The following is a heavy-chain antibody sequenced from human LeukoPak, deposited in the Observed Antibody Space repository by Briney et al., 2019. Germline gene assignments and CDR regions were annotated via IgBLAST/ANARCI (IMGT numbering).Heavy chain of an antibody. CDR1: GYTFTSYY. D-gene: IGHD3-22*01. J-gene: IGHJ4*02. CDR2: INPSGGST. V-gene: IGHV1-46*01. Sequence: ASVKVSCKASGYTFTSYYMHWVRQAPGQGLEWMGIINPSGGSTSYAQKFQGRVTMTRDTSTSTVYMELSSLRSEDTAVYNCARDKDLDRSGYYYFDYWGQGTLVTVSS. CDR3: ARDKDLDRSGYYYFDY.